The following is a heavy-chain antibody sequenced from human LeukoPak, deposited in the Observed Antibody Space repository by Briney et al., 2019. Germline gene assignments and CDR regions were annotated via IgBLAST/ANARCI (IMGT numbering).Heavy chain of an antibody. J-gene: IGHJ4*02. CDR2: IYTSGST. V-gene: IGHV4-4*09. CDR1: GGSISSYY. D-gene: IGHD3-22*01. Sequence: SETLSLTCAVSGGSISSYYWSWIRQPPGKGLEWIGYIYTSGSTNYNPSLKSRVTISVNTSKNQFSLKLSSVTAADTAVYYCASIGRDSSGYHGIDYWGQGTLVTVS. CDR3: ASIGRDSSGYHGIDY.